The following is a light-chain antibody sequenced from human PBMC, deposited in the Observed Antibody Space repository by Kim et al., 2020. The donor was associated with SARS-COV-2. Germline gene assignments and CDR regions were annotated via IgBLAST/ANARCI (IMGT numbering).Light chain of an antibody. Sequence: EIVLTQSPATLSLSPGERATLSCRASLSVSNYLAWYQQKPGQAPSLLIHDASNRATGVPPRFSGSGSGTDFTLTISGLEPEDSAVYYCQQRAKWPPWTFGQGTKVDIK. CDR3: QQRAKWPPWT. CDR2: DAS. J-gene: IGKJ1*01. CDR1: LSVSNY. V-gene: IGKV3-11*01.